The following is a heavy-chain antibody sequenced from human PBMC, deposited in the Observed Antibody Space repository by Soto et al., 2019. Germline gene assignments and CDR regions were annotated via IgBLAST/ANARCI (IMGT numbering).Heavy chain of an antibody. CDR2: MNPNSGNT. V-gene: IGHV1-8*01. CDR3: ARGRRGRGIFPLPHNV. J-gene: IGHJ6*02. D-gene: IGHD3-3*01. CDR1: GYTFTSYD. Sequence: QVQLVQSGAEVKKPGASVKVSCKASGYTFTSYDINWVRQATGQGLEWMGWMNPNSGNTGYAQKFQGRVTMTRNTXIXXAYMELSSLRSEDTAVYYCARGRRGRGIFPLPHNVWGQGTTVTVSS.